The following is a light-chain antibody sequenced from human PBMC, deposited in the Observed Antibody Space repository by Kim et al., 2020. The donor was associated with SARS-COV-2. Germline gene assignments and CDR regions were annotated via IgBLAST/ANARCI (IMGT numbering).Light chain of an antibody. CDR2: STD. Sequence: QSVLTQPPSASGTPGQRVTISCSGSRSDIGSNFVSWYQQLPGRAPKLLIYSTDHRPSGVPDRFSGSKSGTSASLAISGLQSEDEADYYCAAWDASLNDVIFGGGTQLTVL. J-gene: IGLJ2*01. CDR3: AAWDASLNDVI. CDR1: RSDIGSNF. V-gene: IGLV1-44*01.